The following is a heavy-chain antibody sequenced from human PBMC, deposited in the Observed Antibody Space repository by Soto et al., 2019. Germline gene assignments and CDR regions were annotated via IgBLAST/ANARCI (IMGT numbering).Heavy chain of an antibody. CDR3: AKDRYSSSWYYFDY. Sequence: SLRLSCAASGFTFDDYAMHWVRQAPGKGLEWVSGISWNSGSIGYADSVKGRFTISRDNAKNSLYLQMNSLRAEDTALYYCAKDRYSSSWYYFDYWGQGTLVPVSS. CDR1: GFTFDDYA. CDR2: ISWNSGSI. D-gene: IGHD6-13*01. V-gene: IGHV3-9*01. J-gene: IGHJ4*02.